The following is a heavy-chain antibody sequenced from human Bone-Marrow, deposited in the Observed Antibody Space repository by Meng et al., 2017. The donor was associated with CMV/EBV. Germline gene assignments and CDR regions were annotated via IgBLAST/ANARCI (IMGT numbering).Heavy chain of an antibody. CDR3: ARGGQQLVLGHFDY. J-gene: IGHJ4*02. CDR2: INAYNGNT. V-gene: IGHV1-18*04. CDR1: GYTFTGYY. D-gene: IGHD6-13*01. Sequence: QAQLVQSGAEVKKPGASVKVSCKASGYTFTGYYMHWVRQAPGQGLHWMAWINAYNGNTNYAQKFQGRVTMTTDTSTSTAYMELRSLRSDDTAVYYCARGGQQLVLGHFDYWGQGTLVTVSS.